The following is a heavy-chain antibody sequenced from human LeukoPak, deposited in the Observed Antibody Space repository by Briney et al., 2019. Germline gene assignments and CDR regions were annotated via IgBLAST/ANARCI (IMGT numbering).Heavy chain of an antibody. CDR2: IHYRGST. CDR3: ARHTYGSSWFAEY. CDR1: GGSISSYY. V-gene: IGHV4-59*08. D-gene: IGHD6-13*01. J-gene: IGHJ4*02. Sequence: SETLSLTCTVSGGSISSYYWSWIRQTPGKGLEWIGYIHYRGSTNYNPSLKSRVTISIDTSKNQFSLKLSSVTAADTAVYYCARHTYGSSWFAEYWGQGTLVTVSS.